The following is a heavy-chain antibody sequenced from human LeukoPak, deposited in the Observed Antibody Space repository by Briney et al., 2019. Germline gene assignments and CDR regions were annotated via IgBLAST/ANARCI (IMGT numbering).Heavy chain of an antibody. D-gene: IGHD4-17*01. CDR2: IYTSGST. Sequence: SETLSLTCTVSGGSISSYYWSWIRQPPGKGLEWIGYIYTSGSTNYNPSLKSRVTISVDTSKNQFPLKLSSVTAADTAVYYCARDLVTVTKGFDIWGQGTMVSVSS. J-gene: IGHJ3*02. CDR3: ARDLVTVTKGFDI. CDR1: GGSISSYY. V-gene: IGHV4-4*08.